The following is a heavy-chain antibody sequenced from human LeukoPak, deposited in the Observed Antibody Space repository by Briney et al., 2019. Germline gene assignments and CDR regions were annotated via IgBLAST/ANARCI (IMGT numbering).Heavy chain of an antibody. D-gene: IGHD2-15*01. CDR3: ARRESCSSCSFFGPTT. Sequence: SETLSLTCTVSGGSISGSSYYWGWIRQPPGKGLEWIGSIYYSGSTYYNPSLKSRVTISVDTSENQFSLKLNSVTATDTAVYYCARRESCSSCSFFGPTTWGQGTLVTVSS. J-gene: IGHJ5*02. CDR1: GGSISGSSYY. CDR2: IYYSGST. V-gene: IGHV4-39*01.